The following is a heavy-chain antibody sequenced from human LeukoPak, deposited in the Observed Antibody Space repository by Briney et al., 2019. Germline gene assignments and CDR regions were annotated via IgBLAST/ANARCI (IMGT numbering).Heavy chain of an antibody. V-gene: IGHV3-48*02. D-gene: IGHD1-26*01. CDR3: ASSGSYRFDY. CDR2: ITASGTAM. J-gene: IGHJ4*02. Sequence: GGSLGLSCAASGLTFSSHWMNWVRQAPGKGLEWVSHITASGTAMFYADSVKGRFTISRDNAKNSLYLQMNSLRDEDTAVYYCASSGSYRFDYWGQGTLVTVSS. CDR1: GLTFSSHW.